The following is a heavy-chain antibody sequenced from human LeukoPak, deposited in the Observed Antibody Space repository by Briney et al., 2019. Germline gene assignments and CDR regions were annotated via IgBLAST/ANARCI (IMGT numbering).Heavy chain of an antibody. CDR1: GGSISSYY. V-gene: IGHV4-4*07. D-gene: IGHD2-15*01. CDR3: ARGVYCSGGSCNSGNWFDP. Sequence: SETLSLTCTVSGGSISSYYWSWIRQPAGKGLEWIGRIYTSGSTNYNPSLKSRVTMSVDTSKNQFSLKLSSVTAADTAVYYCARGVYCSGGSCNSGNWFDPRGQGTLVTVSS. CDR2: IYTSGST. J-gene: IGHJ5*02.